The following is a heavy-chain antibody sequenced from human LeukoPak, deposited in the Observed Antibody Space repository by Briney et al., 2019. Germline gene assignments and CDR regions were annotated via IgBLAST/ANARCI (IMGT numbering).Heavy chain of an antibody. CDR1: GGTLSSYA. D-gene: IGHD6-13*01. Sequence: GSSVKVSCKASGGTLSSYAISRVRQAPGQGLEWMGRIIPILGIANYAQKFQGRVTITADKSTSTAYMELSSLRAEDTAVYYCARGGIEQQHYFDYWGQGTLVTVSS. CDR3: ARGGIEQQHYFDY. CDR2: IIPILGIA. J-gene: IGHJ4*02. V-gene: IGHV1-69*04.